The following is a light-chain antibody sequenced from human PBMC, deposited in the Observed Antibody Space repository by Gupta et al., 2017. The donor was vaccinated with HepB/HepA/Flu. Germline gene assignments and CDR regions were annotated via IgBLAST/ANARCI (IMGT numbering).Light chain of an antibody. CDR3: QQDDRYPLT. Sequence: AIQMTQSPSSLSAFAGDRVTITCRASQDIKNNLGWYQQEPGKAPKLLINGASTLQSGVPSRCSGSGSGSDYTLTISRLQPEDVGTYYCQQDDRYPLTFGGGTKVEI. CDR1: QDIKNN. J-gene: IGKJ4*01. V-gene: IGKV1-6*01. CDR2: GAS.